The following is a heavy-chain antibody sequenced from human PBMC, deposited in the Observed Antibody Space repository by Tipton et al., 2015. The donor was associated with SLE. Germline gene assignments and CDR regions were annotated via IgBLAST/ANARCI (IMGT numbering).Heavy chain of an antibody. CDR1: GGSISSSSYY. V-gene: IGHV4-39*01. CDR3: ARHGRGIAVAGRGLDY. J-gene: IGHJ4*02. Sequence: TLSLTCTVSGGSISSSSYYWGWLRQPPGKGLEWIGSIYYSGSTYYNPSLKRRVTISVDTSKNQFSLKRSSVTAADTAVYYCARHGRGIAVAGRGLDYWGQGTLVTVSS. D-gene: IGHD6-19*01. CDR2: IYYSGST.